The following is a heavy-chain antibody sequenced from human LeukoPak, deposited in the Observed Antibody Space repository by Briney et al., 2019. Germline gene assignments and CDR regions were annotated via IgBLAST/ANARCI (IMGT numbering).Heavy chain of an antibody. D-gene: IGHD1-26*01. CDR3: ARDQVSEGWFDP. V-gene: IGHV3-66*01. CDR2: IYSGGST. CDR1: GFTFSSFT. J-gene: IGHJ5*02. Sequence: GGSLRLSCAASGFTFSSFTMNWVRQAPGKGLEWVSVIYSGGSTYYADSVKGRFTISRDNSKNTLYLQMNSLRAEDTAVYYCARDQVSEGWFDPWGQGTLVTVSS.